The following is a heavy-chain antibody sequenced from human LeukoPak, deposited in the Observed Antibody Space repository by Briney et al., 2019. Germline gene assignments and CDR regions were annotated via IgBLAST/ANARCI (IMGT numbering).Heavy chain of an antibody. CDR3: ARAGSSSWYPPDY. J-gene: IGHJ4*02. Sequence: GGSLRLSCAASGFTFSNYGKHWVRQAPDKGLEGVAVIWYDGSNKYYVDSVKGRFTISRDNSKNTLYLQMNSLRAEDTAVYYCARAGSSSWYPPDYWGQGTLVTVSS. V-gene: IGHV3-33*01. D-gene: IGHD6-13*01. CDR1: GFTFSNYG. CDR2: IWYDGSNK.